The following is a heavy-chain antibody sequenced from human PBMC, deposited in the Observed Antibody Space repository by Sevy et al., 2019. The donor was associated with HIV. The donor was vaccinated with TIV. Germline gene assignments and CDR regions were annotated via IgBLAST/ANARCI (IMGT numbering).Heavy chain of an antibody. D-gene: IGHD6-13*01. CDR2: ISSSSSYI. CDR1: GFTFSSYS. J-gene: IGHJ6*02. CDR3: ARDRYSSSGYYYYGMDV. Sequence: GGSLRLSCAASGFTFSSYSMNWVRQAPGKGLEWGSSISSSSSYIYYADSVKGRFTISRDNAKNSLYLQMNSLRAEDTAVYYCARDRYSSSGYYYYGMDVWGQGTTVTVSS. V-gene: IGHV3-21*01.